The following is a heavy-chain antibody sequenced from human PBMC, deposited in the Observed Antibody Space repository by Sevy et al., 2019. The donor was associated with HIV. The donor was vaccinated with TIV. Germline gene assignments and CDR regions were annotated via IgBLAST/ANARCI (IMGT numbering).Heavy chain of an antibody. CDR2: IIPIFGST. CDR1: GGTFSDYA. Sequence: ASVKVSCKASGGTFSDYAISWVRQAPGQGLEWMGGIIPIFGSTKYAQKFQDRVTITADKSTSTVYMELSSLRSEYSAVYFCARFKYYGLETLYYFDYWGQGTLVTVSS. D-gene: IGHD3-10*01. V-gene: IGHV1-69*06. J-gene: IGHJ4*02. CDR3: ARFKYYGLETLYYFDY.